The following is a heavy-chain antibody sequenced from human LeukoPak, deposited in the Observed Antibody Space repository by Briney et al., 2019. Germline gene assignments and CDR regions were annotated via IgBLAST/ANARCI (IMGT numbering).Heavy chain of an antibody. D-gene: IGHD3-10*01. CDR3: AAMLRGVAYYFDY. CDR2: ISNEEGST. CDR1: GFTFGSYA. J-gene: IGHJ4*02. V-gene: IGHV3-23*01. Sequence: GESLRLSCAASGFTFGSYAMTWVRPAPGKGLEWGSGISNEEGSTYYTDSVKGRFTISRDNSKNTVYLQMSSLRAEDTAVYCCAAMLRGVAYYFDYWGQGTLVTGSS.